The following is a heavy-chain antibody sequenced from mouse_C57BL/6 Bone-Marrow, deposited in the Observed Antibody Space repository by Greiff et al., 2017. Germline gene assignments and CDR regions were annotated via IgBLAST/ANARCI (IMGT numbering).Heavy chain of an antibody. D-gene: IGHD2-4*01. CDR3: ARYYDYDEVDY. CDR1: GYTFTSYW. V-gene: IGHV1-55*01. Sequence: VQLQQPGAELVKPGASVKMSCKASGYTFTSYWITWVKQRPGQGLEWIGDIYPGSGSTNYNEKLKSKATLTVDTSSSTAYMQLSSLTSEDSAVYYCARYYDYDEVDYRGQGTTLTVSS. J-gene: IGHJ2*01. CDR2: IYPGSGST.